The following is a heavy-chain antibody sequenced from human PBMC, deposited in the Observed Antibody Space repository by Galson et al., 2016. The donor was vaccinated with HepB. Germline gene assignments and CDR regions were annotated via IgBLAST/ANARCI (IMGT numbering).Heavy chain of an antibody. CDR2: FYSSENT. CDR3: SRDQHGSVFAY. V-gene: IGHV4-61*08. CDR1: GGSVSSGGYF. J-gene: IGHJ4*02. D-gene: IGHD3-10*01. Sequence: SETLSLTCTVSGGSVSSGGYFWSWIRQPPGKGLEWIGYFYSSENTNYNPSLRSRVTISGDTSRNQFSLKLTSVTAADTAVYYCSRDQHGSVFAYWGQGTLVTVSS.